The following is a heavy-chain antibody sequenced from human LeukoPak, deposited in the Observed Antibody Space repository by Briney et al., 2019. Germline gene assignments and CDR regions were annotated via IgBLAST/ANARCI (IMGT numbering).Heavy chain of an antibody. CDR2: IRYDGSNK. CDR1: GYTFTGYY. V-gene: IGHV3-30*02. CDR3: AKDGLKRTVVVPAATDY. D-gene: IGHD2-2*01. J-gene: IGHJ4*02. Sequence: SCKASGYTFTGYYMHWVRQAPGKGLEWVAFIRYDGSNKYYADSVKGRFTISRDNSKNTLYLQMNSLRAEDTAVYYCAKDGLKRTVVVPAATDYWGQGTLVTVSS.